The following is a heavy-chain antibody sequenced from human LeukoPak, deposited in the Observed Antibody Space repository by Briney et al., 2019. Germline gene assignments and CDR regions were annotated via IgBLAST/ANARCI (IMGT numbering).Heavy chain of an antibody. D-gene: IGHD6-6*01. Sequence: GGSLRLSCAASGFTFSSYAMSWVRQAPGKGLEWVSGISGTTATIHYADAVKGRFTISRDSSKNTLYLQMNSLRAEDTAVYYCARGRYSSSYLDYWGQGTLVTVSS. J-gene: IGHJ4*02. CDR3: ARGRYSSSYLDY. CDR1: GFTFSSYA. CDR2: ISGTTATI. V-gene: IGHV3-23*01.